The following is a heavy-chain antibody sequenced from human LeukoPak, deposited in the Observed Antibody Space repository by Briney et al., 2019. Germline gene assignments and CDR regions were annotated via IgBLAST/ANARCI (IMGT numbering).Heavy chain of an antibody. Sequence: ASVKVSCKASGYTFTGYYMHWVRQAPGQGLEWMGWINPNSGGTNYAQKFQGWVTMTRDTSISTAYMELSRLRSDDTAVYYCARMGAYGSGSYFYYFDYWGQGTLVTVSS. D-gene: IGHD3-10*01. CDR1: GYTFTGYY. CDR2: INPNSGGT. V-gene: IGHV1-2*04. J-gene: IGHJ4*02. CDR3: ARMGAYGSGSYFYYFDY.